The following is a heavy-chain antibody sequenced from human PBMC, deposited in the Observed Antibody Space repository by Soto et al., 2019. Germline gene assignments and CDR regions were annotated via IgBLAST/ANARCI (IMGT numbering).Heavy chain of an antibody. CDR3: ARDRLEDGYNAGFDL. D-gene: IGHD5-12*01. Sequence: SETLSLTCTVSGGSISSYYWSWIRQPPGKGLEWIGYIYYSGSTNYNPSLKSRVTISVDTSKNQFSLKLSSVTAADTAVYYCARDRLEDGYNAGFDLWGRGTLVTVSS. CDR1: GGSISSYY. J-gene: IGHJ2*01. CDR2: IYYSGST. V-gene: IGHV4-59*01.